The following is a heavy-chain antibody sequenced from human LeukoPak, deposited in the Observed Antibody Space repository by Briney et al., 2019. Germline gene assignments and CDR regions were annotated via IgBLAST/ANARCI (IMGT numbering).Heavy chain of an antibody. V-gene: IGHV4-59*01. CDR3: ARGLALWFGELFSYYYSMDV. D-gene: IGHD3-10*01. CDR2: IYYSGST. CDR1: GGSISSYY. Sequence: SETLSLTCTVSGGSISSYYWSWIRQPPGKGLEWIGYIYYSGSTNYNPSLKSRVTISVDTSKNQFSLKLSSVTAADTAVYYCARGLALWFGELFSYYYSMDVWGKGTTVTVSS. J-gene: IGHJ6*03.